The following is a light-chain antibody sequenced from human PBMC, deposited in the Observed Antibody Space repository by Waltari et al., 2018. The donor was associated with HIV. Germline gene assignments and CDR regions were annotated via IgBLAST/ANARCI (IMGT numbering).Light chain of an antibody. V-gene: IGLV3-21*02. Sequence: SHVLTQTPSVSVAPGQTARITCGGNNIGSKTVHWYQQKPSQAPLLVVYDDGDRPSGIPERCSGSYSGNTATLTISRVEAGDEADYYCQVWDESSDYVLFGGGTKLTVL. CDR3: QVWDESSDYVL. J-gene: IGLJ2*01. CDR2: DDG. CDR1: NIGSKT.